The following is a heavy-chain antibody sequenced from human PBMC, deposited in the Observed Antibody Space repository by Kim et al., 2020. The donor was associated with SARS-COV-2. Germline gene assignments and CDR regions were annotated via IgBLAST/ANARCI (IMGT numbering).Heavy chain of an antibody. Sequence: GGSLRLSCAASGFTFSSYAMHWVRQAPGKGLEWVAVISYDGSNKYYADSVKGRFTISRDNSKNTLYLQMNSLRAEDTAVYYCARVGTYYYDSSGYYLDYWGQGTLVTVSS. V-gene: IGHV3-30*04. D-gene: IGHD3-22*01. J-gene: IGHJ4*02. CDR3: ARVGTYYYDSSGYYLDY. CDR2: ISYDGSNK. CDR1: GFTFSSYA.